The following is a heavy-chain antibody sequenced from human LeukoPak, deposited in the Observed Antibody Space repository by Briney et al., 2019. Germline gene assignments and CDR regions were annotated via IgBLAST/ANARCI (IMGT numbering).Heavy chain of an antibody. Sequence: EGSLRLSCAASGFTFSDYYMSWIRQAPGKGLEWVSYISSSGSTIYYADSVKGRFTISRDNAKTSLYVQRNSRRAEDTAVYYGTREGPSVAPDFYYWGQGTLVTVSS. CDR1: GFTFSDYY. V-gene: IGHV3-11*01. J-gene: IGHJ4*02. D-gene: IGHD4-23*01. CDR3: TREGPSVAPDFYY. CDR2: ISSSGSTI.